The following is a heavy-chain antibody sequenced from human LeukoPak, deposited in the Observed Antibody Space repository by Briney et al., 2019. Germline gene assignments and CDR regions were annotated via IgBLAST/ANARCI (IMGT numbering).Heavy chain of an antibody. CDR1: GFTFSSYG. CDR2: ISYDGSKK. Sequence: PGRSLRLSCAASGFTFSSYGMHWVRQAPGKGLEWVAVISYDGSKKFYADSVKGRFTISRDNSKNTLYLQMNSLRAEDTAVYYCARDSIVPLYLWGQGTLVTVSS. V-gene: IGHV3-30*03. D-gene: IGHD2-2*01. J-gene: IGHJ4*02. CDR3: ARDSIVPLYL.